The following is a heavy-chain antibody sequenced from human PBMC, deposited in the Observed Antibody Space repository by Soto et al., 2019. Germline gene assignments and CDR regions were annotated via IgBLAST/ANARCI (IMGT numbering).Heavy chain of an antibody. V-gene: IGHV1-3*01. CDR2: INAGSGNT. CDR3: ARXGPLGDYYTSRYHPFDN. D-gene: IGHD3-3*01. Sequence: ASVKVSCKASGYTFTNYAIHWVRQAPGQSLEWMGWINAGSGNTKYSRNLEGRVTITRDTSATTAYLELSSLISEXTGLYFCARXGPLGDYYTSRYHPFDNWGQGTLVTVSS. CDR1: GYTFTNYA. J-gene: IGHJ4*02.